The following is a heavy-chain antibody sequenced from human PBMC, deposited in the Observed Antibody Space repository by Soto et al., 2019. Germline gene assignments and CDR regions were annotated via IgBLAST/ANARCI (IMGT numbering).Heavy chain of an antibody. J-gene: IGHJ5*02. CDR2: IDHSGYT. Sequence: SETLSLTCAVYGGCFSGYYWNWIRQPPGKGLEWIGEIDHSGYTNYNPSLKSRVTISVDTSKNQFSLRLTSVTAADTAVYYCARVRDWFVPWGQGTLVTVST. CDR3: ARVRDWFVP. D-gene: IGHD3-3*01. V-gene: IGHV4-34*01. CDR1: GGCFSGYY.